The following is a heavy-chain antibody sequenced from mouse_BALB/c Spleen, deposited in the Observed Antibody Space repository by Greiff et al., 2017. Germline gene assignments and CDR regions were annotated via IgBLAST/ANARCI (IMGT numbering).Heavy chain of an antibody. V-gene: IGHV1-80*01. Sequence: VKLQESGAELVRPGSSVKISCKASGYAFSSYWMNWVKQRPGQGLEWIGQIYPGDGDTNYNGKFKGKATLTADKSSSTAYMQLSSLTSEDSAVYFCARTYYGNYGEMDYWGQGTSVTVSS. CDR3: ARTYYGNYGEMDY. D-gene: IGHD2-10*01. J-gene: IGHJ4*01. CDR1: GYAFSSYW. CDR2: IYPGDGDT.